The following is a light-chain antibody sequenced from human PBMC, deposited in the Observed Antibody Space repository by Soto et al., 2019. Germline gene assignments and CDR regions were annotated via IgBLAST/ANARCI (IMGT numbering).Light chain of an antibody. CDR1: SSDVGSYNL. V-gene: IGLV2-23*03. CDR3: CSYAGSSTFEV. CDR2: EGS. Sequence: QSALTQPASVSGSPGQSITISCTGTSSDVGSYNLVSWYQQHPGKAPKLMIYEGSKRPSGVSNRFSGSKSGNTASLTISGLQAEDESDYYCCSYAGSSTFEVFGGGTKLTLL. J-gene: IGLJ2*01.